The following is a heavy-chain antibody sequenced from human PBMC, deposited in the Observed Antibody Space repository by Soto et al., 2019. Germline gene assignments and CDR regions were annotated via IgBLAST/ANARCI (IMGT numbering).Heavy chain of an antibody. Sequence: GGSLRLSCAASGFTFSSYAMHWVRQAPGKGLEWVAVISYDGSNKYYADSVKGRFTISRDNSKNTLYLQMNSLRAEDTAVYYCARDMEKQLTPQLLVGWAFDIWGQGTMVTVSS. CDR2: ISYDGSNK. V-gene: IGHV3-30*04. CDR1: GFTFSSYA. D-gene: IGHD6-13*01. CDR3: ARDMEKQLTPQLLVGWAFDI. J-gene: IGHJ3*02.